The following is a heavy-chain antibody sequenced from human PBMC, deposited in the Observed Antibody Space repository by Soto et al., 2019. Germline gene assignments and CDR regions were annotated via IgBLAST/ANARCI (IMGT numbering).Heavy chain of an antibody. V-gene: IGHV3-21*01. J-gene: IGHJ4*02. Sequence: GGSLRLSCAASGFTFSSYSMNWVRQAPGKGLEWVSSISSSSSYIYYADSVKGRFTISRDNAKNSLYLQMNSLRAEDTAVYYCARDSRRVPAAMDYWGQGTLVTVSS. CDR3: ARDSRRVPAAMDY. CDR2: ISSSSSYI. CDR1: GFTFSSYS. D-gene: IGHD2-2*01.